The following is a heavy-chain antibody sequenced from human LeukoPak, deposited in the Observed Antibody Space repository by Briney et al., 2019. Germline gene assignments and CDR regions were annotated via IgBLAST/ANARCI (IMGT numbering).Heavy chain of an antibody. CDR1: GGSSSSGRYC. Sequence: SDKLSRTGTGSGGSSSSGRYCWSWIRQPAGKGLEWIGRIYTSGSTNYNPSLKSRVTISLDTSENHFSLKLSSVTAADTAVYYCARVTTGGYYNYWGQGTLVTVSS. D-gene: IGHD3-22*01. CDR3: ARVTTGGYYNY. V-gene: IGHV4-61*02. J-gene: IGHJ4*02. CDR2: IYTSGST.